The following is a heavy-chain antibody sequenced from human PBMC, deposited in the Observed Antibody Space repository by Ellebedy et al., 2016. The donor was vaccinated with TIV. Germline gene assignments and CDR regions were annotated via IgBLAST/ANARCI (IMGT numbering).Heavy chain of an antibody. V-gene: IGHV3-43*01. D-gene: IGHD3-10*01. CDR1: GFTFQDVT. J-gene: IGHJ4*02. CDR2: ISWDGEVT. Sequence: GGSLRLSXTASGFTFQDVTMFWVRQAPGKGLEWVSLISWDGEVTYYADSVEGRFTISRDNGKNSLYLQMNGPKTEDTAFYYCARGTDGFRELKDWGQGTLVTVSS. CDR3: ARGTDGFRELKD.